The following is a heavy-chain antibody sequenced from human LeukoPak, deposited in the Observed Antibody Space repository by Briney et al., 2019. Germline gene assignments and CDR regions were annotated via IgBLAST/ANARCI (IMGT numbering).Heavy chain of an antibody. CDR3: VRDNPRCCGVVSANIDDL. Sequence: GGSLRLSCAASGFIFGRDSMNWVRQAPGRGLEWISYISRDSDIRYYADSVRGRFHISRDNARNSLYLQMDSLRADDTAMYYCVRDNPRCCGVVSANIDDLWGQGTLVTVSS. D-gene: IGHD2-21*02. J-gene: IGHJ5*02. CDR1: GFIFGRDS. V-gene: IGHV3-48*01. CDR2: ISRDSDIR.